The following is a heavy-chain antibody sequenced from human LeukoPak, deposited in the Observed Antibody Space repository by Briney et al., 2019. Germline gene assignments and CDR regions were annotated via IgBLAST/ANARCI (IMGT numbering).Heavy chain of an antibody. CDR3: AKDRELWTSLDY. V-gene: IGHV3-23*01. CDR1: GFTFSSYA. CDR2: ISGSGGST. D-gene: IGHD5-18*01. Sequence: GGSLRLSCAASGFTFSSYAMSWVRQAPGKGLEWVSAISGSGGSTYYADSVKGRFTISRDNSKNTLHLQMNSLRAEDTAVYYCAKDRELWTSLDYWGQGTLVTVSS. J-gene: IGHJ4*02.